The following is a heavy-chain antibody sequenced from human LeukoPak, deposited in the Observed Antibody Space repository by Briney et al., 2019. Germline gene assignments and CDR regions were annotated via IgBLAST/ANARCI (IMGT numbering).Heavy chain of an antibody. D-gene: IGHD3-22*01. Sequence: SETLSLTCTVSGGSISSYYWSWIRQPPGKGLEWIGYIYYSGSTNYNPSLKSRVTISVDTSKNQFSLKLSSVTAADTAVYYCARETYYYDSSGYYPGLRFDPWGQGTLVTVSS. CDR2: IYYSGST. V-gene: IGHV4-59*01. CDR1: GGSISSYY. J-gene: IGHJ5*02. CDR3: ARETYYYDSSGYYPGLRFDP.